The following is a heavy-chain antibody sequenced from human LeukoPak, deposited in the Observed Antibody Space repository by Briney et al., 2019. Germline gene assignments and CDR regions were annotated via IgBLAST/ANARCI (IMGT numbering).Heavy chain of an antibody. CDR1: GFTVSSNY. Sequence: PGGSLRLSCAASGFTVSSNYMSWVRQAPGKGLEWVSVIYSGGSTYYADSVKGRFTISRDNSKNTLYLQMNSLRAEDTAVYYCARVYSYGNFDYWGQGTLVTVSS. J-gene: IGHJ4*02. CDR3: ARVYSYGNFDY. D-gene: IGHD5-18*01. CDR2: IYSGGST. V-gene: IGHV3-66*01.